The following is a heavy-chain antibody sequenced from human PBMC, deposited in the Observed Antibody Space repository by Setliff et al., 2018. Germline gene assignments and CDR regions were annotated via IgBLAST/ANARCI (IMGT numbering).Heavy chain of an antibody. J-gene: IGHJ4*02. CDR2: IYSGGST. Sequence: GGSLRLSCTASGFTLTNAWINWVRQAPGKGLEWVSVIYSGGSTYYTDSVKGRFTISRDNSKNTLYLQMNSLRPEDTAVYYCARTCSGSGCYAGLESWGQGTPVTVSS. CDR1: GFTLTNAW. V-gene: IGHV3-66*02. D-gene: IGHD2-15*01. CDR3: ARTCSGSGCYAGLES.